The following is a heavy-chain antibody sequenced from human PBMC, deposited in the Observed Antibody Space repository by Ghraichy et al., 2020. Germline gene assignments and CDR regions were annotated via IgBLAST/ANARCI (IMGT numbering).Heavy chain of an antibody. J-gene: IGHJ5*02. CDR3: ARRVPGYCSGGSCELPLNWFDP. V-gene: IGHV4-30-4*07. CDR1: GGSISSGGYS. CDR2: IYYSGST. Sequence: SETLSLTCAVSGGSISSGGYSWSWIRQPPGKGLEWIGYIYYSGSTYYNPSLKSRVTISVDTSKNQFSLKLSSVTAADTAVYYCARRVPGYCSGGSCELPLNWFDPWGQGTLVTVSS. D-gene: IGHD2-15*01.